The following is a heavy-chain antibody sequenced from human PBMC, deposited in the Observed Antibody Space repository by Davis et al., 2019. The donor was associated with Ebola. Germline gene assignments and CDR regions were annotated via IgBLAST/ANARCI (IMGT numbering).Heavy chain of an antibody. CDR2: IRSKAYGGTT. Sequence: GESLKISCTASGFTFGDYAMSWVRQAPGKGLEWVGFIRSKAYGGTTEYAASVKGRFTISRDDSKSIAYLQMNSLKTEDTAVYYCSGSGWRSSVDYWGQGTLVTVSS. CDR1: GFTFGDYA. J-gene: IGHJ4*02. V-gene: IGHV3-49*04. CDR3: SGSGWRSSVDY. D-gene: IGHD6-19*01.